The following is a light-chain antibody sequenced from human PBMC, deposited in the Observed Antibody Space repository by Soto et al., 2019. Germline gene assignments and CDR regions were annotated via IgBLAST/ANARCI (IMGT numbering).Light chain of an antibody. Sequence: DIVMTQSPLSLPVTPGEPASISCRSSQSLMHTNGYNYLDWYLQKPGQSPQLLIYLTSNRASGVPDRFSGRGSGTDFTLKISRVEADDVGVYYCMQALQTPTFGQGTRLEIK. J-gene: IGKJ5*01. CDR2: LTS. V-gene: IGKV2-28*01. CDR3: MQALQTPT. CDR1: QSLMHTNGYNY.